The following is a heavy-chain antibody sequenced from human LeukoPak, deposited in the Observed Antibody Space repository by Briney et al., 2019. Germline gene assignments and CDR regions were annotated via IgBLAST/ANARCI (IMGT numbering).Heavy chain of an antibody. V-gene: IGHV4-61*01. CDR1: GGSISSSSYY. D-gene: IGHD3-10*01. CDR3: AREKYYGSGSSAYYYYMDV. Sequence: KPSETLSLTCTVSGGSISSSSYYWSWIRQPPGKGLEWIGYIYYSGSTNYNPSLKSRVTISVDTSKNQFSLKLSSVTAADTAVYYCAREKYYGSGSSAYYYYMDVWGKGTTVTVSS. CDR2: IYYSGST. J-gene: IGHJ6*03.